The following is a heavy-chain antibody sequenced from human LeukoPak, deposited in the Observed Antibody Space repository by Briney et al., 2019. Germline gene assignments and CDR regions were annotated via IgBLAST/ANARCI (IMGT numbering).Heavy chain of an antibody. J-gene: IGHJ6*03. CDR1: GDSFSSNSAA. D-gene: IGHD2-2*01. V-gene: IGHV6-1*01. Sequence: SQTLSLTCAISGDSFSSNSAAWNWLRQSPSRGLEWLGRTYYRSKLYNDSAVAVKSLITINANTSKNKLSLQLNSVTPEDTAVYYCAREGIVVVPAAMPENNSNYYYYYMDVWGKGTTVTISS. CDR2: TYYRSKLYN. CDR3: AREGIVVVPAAMPENNSNYYYYYMDV.